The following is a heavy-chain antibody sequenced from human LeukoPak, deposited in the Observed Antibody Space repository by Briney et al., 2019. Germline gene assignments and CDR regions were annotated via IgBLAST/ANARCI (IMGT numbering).Heavy chain of an antibody. CDR3: ARDSAGNDY. CDR1: GSTFSTYW. D-gene: IGHD6-13*01. CDR2: IKQDGSEK. J-gene: IGHJ4*02. V-gene: IGHV3-7*01. Sequence: PGGSLRLSCAASGSTFSTYWMSWVRQAPGKGLEWVANIKQDGSEKYYVDSVKGRFTISRDNAKNSLYLQVNSLRAEDTAMYYCARDSAGNDYWGQGTLVTVSS.